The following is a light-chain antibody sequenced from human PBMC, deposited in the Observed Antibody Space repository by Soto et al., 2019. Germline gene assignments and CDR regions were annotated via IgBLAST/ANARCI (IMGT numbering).Light chain of an antibody. CDR3: QEYGTSRT. V-gene: IGKV3-20*01. J-gene: IGKJ1*01. CDR1: QNVSNSF. CDR2: ATS. Sequence: IVLTHSPGTLSLSPWETATLSCWASQNVSNSFLGWYQQRPGQAPRLLMIATSKTAPGIPDRFSGSGSGTDFTLTISRLEPEDFAVYYCQEYGTSRTFGQGTKVDIK.